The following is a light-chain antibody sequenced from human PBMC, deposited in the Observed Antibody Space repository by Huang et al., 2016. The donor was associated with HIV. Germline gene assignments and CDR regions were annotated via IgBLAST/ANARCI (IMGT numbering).Light chain of an antibody. V-gene: IGKV4-1*01. J-gene: IGKJ2*01. Sequence: DIVMTQSPDSLAVSLGERATINCKSSQSVLYSSNNKNYLAWYQQKPGQPPKLLIYWASTRASGVPDRFSGSGSGTVFTLTISSLQAEDVALYYCQQYYSTPRTFGQGTKLEIK. CDR1: QSVLYSSNNKNY. CDR3: QQYYSTPRT. CDR2: WAS.